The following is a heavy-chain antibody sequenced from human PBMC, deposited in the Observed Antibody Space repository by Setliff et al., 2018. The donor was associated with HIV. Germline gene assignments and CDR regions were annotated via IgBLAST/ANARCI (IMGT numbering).Heavy chain of an antibody. CDR2: ISAYNGNR. CDR1: GYTFNSYA. D-gene: IGHD6-19*01. J-gene: IGHJ1*01. CDR3: ARHPPWLDRAEYFQH. Sequence: ASVKVSCKTSGYTFNSYAIRWVRQAPGQGLEWMGWISAYNGNRNYAKKFQGRVTVTKDSSTSIAYMELRNLRSDDTAVYYCARHPPWLDRAEYFQHWGQGTLVTVSS. V-gene: IGHV1-18*01.